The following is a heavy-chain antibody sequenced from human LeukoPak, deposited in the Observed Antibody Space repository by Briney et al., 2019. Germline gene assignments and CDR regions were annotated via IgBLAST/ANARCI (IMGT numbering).Heavy chain of an antibody. CDR1: GGTFSSYA. CDR2: IIPIFGIA. Sequence: ASVKVSCRASGGTFSSYAISWVRQAPGQGLEWMGRIIPIFGIANFAQKFQGRVTITADKSTSTAYMELSSLRSVDTAVYYCARGYCSGGSCYPFDYWGQGTLVTVSS. D-gene: IGHD2-15*01. CDR3: ARGYCSGGSCYPFDY. J-gene: IGHJ4*02. V-gene: IGHV1-69*04.